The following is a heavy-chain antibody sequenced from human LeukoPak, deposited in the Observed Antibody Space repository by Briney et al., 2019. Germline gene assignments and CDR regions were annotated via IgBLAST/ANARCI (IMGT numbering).Heavy chain of an antibody. V-gene: IGHV3-23*01. J-gene: IGHJ4*02. D-gene: IGHD6-19*01. CDR1: GFTFISYA. CDR2: INGGGDTS. CDR3: AKVRDSSGWGTLFGS. Sequence: GGSLRLSCAASGFTFISYAMSWVRQAPGKGLEWVSAINGGGDTSFYAASVEGRFTISKDNSKNTLYLQMSSLRAEDSAIYYCAKVRDSSGWGTLFGSWGRGALVTVSS.